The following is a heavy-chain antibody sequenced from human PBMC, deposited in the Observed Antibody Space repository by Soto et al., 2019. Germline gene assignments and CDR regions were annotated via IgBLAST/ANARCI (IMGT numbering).Heavy chain of an antibody. CDR3: ARDLAATYGNWFDP. Sequence: QVGGTLRLSCAASGFTFSSYGMHWVRQAPGKGLEWVAVIWYDGSNKYYADSVKGRFTISRDNSKNTLYLQMNSLRAEDTAVYYCARDLAATYGNWFDPWVPGYLLTDS. D-gene: IGHD3-10*01. V-gene: IGHV3-33*01. CDR1: GFTFSSYG. CDR2: IWYDGSNK. J-gene: IGHJ5*02.